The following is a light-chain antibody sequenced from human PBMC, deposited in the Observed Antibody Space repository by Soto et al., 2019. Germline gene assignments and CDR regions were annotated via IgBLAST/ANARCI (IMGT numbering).Light chain of an antibody. J-gene: IGKJ5*01. CDR3: EQVSSFPIT. V-gene: IGKV1-17*01. CDR2: DAS. Sequence: DIQMTQSPSPLSASAGDRVTITCRASQGIRKDLGWYQQKPGKAPKLLIYDASNLETGVPSRFSGSGSGTDFTLAISSLQPEDFATYYCEQVSSFPITFGQGTRLEIK. CDR1: QGIRKD.